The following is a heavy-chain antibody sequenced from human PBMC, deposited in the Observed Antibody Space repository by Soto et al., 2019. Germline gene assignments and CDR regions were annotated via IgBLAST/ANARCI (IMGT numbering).Heavy chain of an antibody. V-gene: IGHV4-39*01. CDR1: GGSISSSSYY. Sequence: SETLSLTCTVSGGSISSSSYYWGWIRQPPGKGLEWIGSIYYSGSTYYNPSLKSRVTISVDTSKNQFSLKLSSVTAADTAVYYCAARSLDGDYGDSYDYWGQGTLVTVSS. CDR3: AARSLDGDYGDSYDY. J-gene: IGHJ4*02. CDR2: IYYSGST. D-gene: IGHD4-17*01.